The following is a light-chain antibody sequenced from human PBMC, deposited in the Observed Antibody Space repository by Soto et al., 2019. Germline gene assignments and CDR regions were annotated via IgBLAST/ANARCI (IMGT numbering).Light chain of an antibody. CDR1: QSVSSK. J-gene: IGKJ1*01. CDR2: GAS. CDR3: QQYNNWPVT. Sequence: EIVLTQSPGTLSVSPGERATLSCRASQSVSSKLAWYQQKPGQAPRLLFYGASTGATGIPARFSGSGSETEFTLSISRLQSEDLAVYYCQQYNNWPVTFGQGTKVEIK. V-gene: IGKV3-15*01.